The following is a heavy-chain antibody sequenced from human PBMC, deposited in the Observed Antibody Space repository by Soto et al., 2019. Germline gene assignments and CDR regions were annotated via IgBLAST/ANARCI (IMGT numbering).Heavy chain of an antibody. J-gene: IGHJ4*02. CDR1: GFTFSSYA. V-gene: IGHV3-30*14. CDR2: ISYDGSNK. CDR3: ATGPPSAYGYNLDY. D-gene: IGHD5-12*01. Sequence: QVQLVESGGGVVQPGRSLRLSCAASGFTFSSYAMHWVRQAPGKGLEWVAVISYDGSNKYYADSVKGRFTISRDNSKNTLYLQMNSLRAEDTAVYYCATGPPSAYGYNLDYWGQGTLVTVSS.